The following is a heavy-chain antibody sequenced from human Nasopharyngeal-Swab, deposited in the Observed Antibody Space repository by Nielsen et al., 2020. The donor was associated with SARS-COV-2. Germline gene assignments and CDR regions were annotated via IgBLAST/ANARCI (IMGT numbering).Heavy chain of an antibody. CDR2: ISSSSSTI. Sequence: GESLKISCAASGFTFSSYSMNWVRQAPGKGLEWVSYISSSSSTIYYADSVKGRFTISRDNAKNSLYLQMNSLRAEDTAVNYCAGYCSSTSCSRNYYYYYMDVWGKGTTVTVSS. CDR3: AGYCSSTSCSRNYYYYYMDV. J-gene: IGHJ6*03. D-gene: IGHD2-2*01. V-gene: IGHV3-48*04. CDR1: GFTFSSYS.